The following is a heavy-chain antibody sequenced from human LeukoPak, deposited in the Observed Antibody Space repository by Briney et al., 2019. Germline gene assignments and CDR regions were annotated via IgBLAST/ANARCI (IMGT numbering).Heavy chain of an antibody. CDR2: TMQDGSEK. D-gene: IGHD2-21*02. CDR1: GFTFSNYW. Sequence: GGSLRLSCAASGFTFSNYWMSWVRQAPGKGLEWVANTMQDGSEKYYVDSVKGRFTISRDNAKNSLYLQMNSLRAEDTAVYYCARRYCGGDCHSPYFDYWGQGTLVTVSS. V-gene: IGHV3-7*01. J-gene: IGHJ4*02. CDR3: ARRYCGGDCHSPYFDY.